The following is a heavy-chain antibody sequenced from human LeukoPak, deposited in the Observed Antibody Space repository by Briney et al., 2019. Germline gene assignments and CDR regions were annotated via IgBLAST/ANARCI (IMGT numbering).Heavy chain of an antibody. CDR3: ARDVTQAGILDY. CDR2: ISYDGSNK. J-gene: IGHJ4*02. D-gene: IGHD2-2*02. CDR1: GFIVTTNY. Sequence: GGSLRLSCAASGFIVTTNYMTWVRQAPGKGLEWVAVISYDGSNKYYADSVKGRFTISRDNSKNTLYLQMNSLRAEDTAVYYCARDVTQAGILDYWGQGTLVTVSS. V-gene: IGHV3-30-3*01.